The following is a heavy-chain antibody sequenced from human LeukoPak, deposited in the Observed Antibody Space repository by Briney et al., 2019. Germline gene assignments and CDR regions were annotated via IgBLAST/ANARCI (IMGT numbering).Heavy chain of an antibody. CDR1: GFTFSSYW. J-gene: IGHJ4*02. CDR3: ARELLYSSSWYTGVSFDY. V-gene: IGHV3-7*01. Sequence: GGSLRLSCAASGFTFSSYWMSWGRQAPGKGLEWVANIKQDGSEKYYVDSVKGRFTISRDNAKNSLYLQMNSLRAEDTAVYYCARELLYSSSWYTGVSFDYWGQGTLVTVSS. D-gene: IGHD6-13*01. CDR2: IKQDGSEK.